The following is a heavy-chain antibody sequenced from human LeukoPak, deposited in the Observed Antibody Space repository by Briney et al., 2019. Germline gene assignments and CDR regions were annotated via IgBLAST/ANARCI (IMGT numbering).Heavy chain of an antibody. V-gene: IGHV4-59*01. D-gene: IGHD3-3*01. CDR2: IYYSGST. J-gene: IGHJ4*02. CDR3: ASGITIFGVVTHFDY. Sequence: SETLSLTCTVSGGSISSDYWSWIRQPPGKGLEWIGYIYYSGSTNYNPSLKSRVTISVDTSKNQFSLKLSSVTAADTAVYYCASGITIFGVVTHFDYWGQGTLVTVSS. CDR1: GGSISSDY.